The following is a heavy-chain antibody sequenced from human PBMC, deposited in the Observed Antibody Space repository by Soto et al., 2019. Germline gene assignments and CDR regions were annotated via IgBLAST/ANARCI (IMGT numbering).Heavy chain of an antibody. CDR1: GGTFSSYA. CDR2: IIPIFGTA. Sequence: QVQLVQSGAEVKKPGSSVKVSCKASGGTFSSYAISWVRQAPGHGLEWMGGIIPIFGTANYAQKFQGRVTITADEATSTAYMELSSLRSEDTAVYYCARSNVDTAMVTSYYGMDVWGQGTTVTVSS. CDR3: ARSNVDTAMVTSYYGMDV. V-gene: IGHV1-69*12. J-gene: IGHJ6*02. D-gene: IGHD5-18*01.